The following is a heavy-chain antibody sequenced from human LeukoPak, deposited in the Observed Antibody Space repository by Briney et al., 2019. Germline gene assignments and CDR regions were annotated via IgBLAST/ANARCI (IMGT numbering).Heavy chain of an antibody. V-gene: IGHV4-4*02. CDR3: AKSNGYGLVDI. CDR1: GFTFSSYW. J-gene: IGHJ3*02. Sequence: PGGSLRLSCAASGFTFSSYWMSWVRQPPGKGLEWIGNIFYSGSTYYSPSLRSRVTISLDTSRNQFSLKLNSATAADTAVYYCAKSNGYGLVDIWGQGTMVTVSS. D-gene: IGHD3-10*01. CDR2: IFYSGST.